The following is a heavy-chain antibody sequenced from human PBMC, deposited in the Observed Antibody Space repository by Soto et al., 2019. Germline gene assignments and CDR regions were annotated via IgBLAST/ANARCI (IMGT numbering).Heavy chain of an antibody. J-gene: IGHJ4*02. CDR3: AKRFRGVLLNPEVD. CDR2: ISGSGGYT. V-gene: IGHV3-23*01. Sequence: EVQLLESGGDLVQPGGSLRLSCVASGLTFSSYAMSWVRQARGKGLEWVSVISGSGGYTDYADSVKGRFTISRDNSKNTLYLQMNSLRAEDTALYYCAKRFRGVLLNPEVDWGQGTLVTVSS. CDR1: GLTFSSYA. D-gene: IGHD3-10*01.